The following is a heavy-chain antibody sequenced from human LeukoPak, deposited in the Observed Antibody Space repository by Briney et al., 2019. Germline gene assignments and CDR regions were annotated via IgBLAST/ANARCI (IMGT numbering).Heavy chain of an antibody. J-gene: IGHJ4*02. CDR2: INHSGST. V-gene: IGHV4-34*01. CDR3: ARLDGYNLLDY. D-gene: IGHD5-24*01. CDR1: GGSFSGYY. Sequence: SETLSLTCAVYGGSFSGYYWSLIRQPPGKGLEWIGEINHSGSTNYNPSLKSRVTISVDTSKNQFSLKLSSVTAADTAVYYCARLDGYNLLDYWGQGTLVTVSS.